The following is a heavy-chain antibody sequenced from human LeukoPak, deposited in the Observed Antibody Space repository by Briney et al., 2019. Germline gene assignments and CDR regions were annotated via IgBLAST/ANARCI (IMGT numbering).Heavy chain of an antibody. D-gene: IGHD6-19*01. Sequence: GGSLRLSCAASGFTVSSNYMSWVRQAPGKGLEWVSVIYSGGSTYYADSVKGRFTISGDNSKNQLSLKMNGPRAEATAVNYCVGAVSGTGDYWGQGTLVTVSS. V-gene: IGHV3-53*01. CDR3: VGAVSGTGDY. CDR1: GFTVSSNY. J-gene: IGHJ4*02. CDR2: IYSGGST.